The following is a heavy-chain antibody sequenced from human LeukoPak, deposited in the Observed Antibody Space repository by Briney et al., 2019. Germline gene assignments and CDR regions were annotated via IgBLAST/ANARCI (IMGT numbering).Heavy chain of an antibody. CDR2: INHSGST. V-gene: IGHV4-34*01. CDR3: ARRGELPTYYYYYYYMDV. D-gene: IGHD1-26*01. Sequence: SETLSLTCAVYGGSFSGYYWSWIRQPPGKGLEWIGEINHSGSTNYNPSLKSRVTISVDTSKNQFSLKLSSVTAADTAVYYCARRGELPTYYYYYYYMDVWGKGTTVTISS. J-gene: IGHJ6*03. CDR1: GGSFSGYY.